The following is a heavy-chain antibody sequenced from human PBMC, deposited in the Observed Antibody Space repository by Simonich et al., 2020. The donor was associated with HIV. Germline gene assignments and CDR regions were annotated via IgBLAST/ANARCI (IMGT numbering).Heavy chain of an antibody. J-gene: IGHJ1*01. D-gene: IGHD6-13*01. CDR2: INHSGST. V-gene: IGHV4-34*01. CDR3: ARLTAGGLGEYFQH. CDR1: GGSFSGYY. Sequence: QVQLQQWGAGLLKPSVTLSLTCAVYGGSFSGYYWSWIRQPPGKGLEWIREINHSGSTNYNPSLKSRVTISVDTSKNQFSLKLSSVTAADTAVYYCARLTAGGLGEYFQHWGQGTLVTVSS.